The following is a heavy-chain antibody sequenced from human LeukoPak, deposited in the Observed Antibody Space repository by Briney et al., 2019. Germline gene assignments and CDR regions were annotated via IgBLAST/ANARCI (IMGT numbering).Heavy chain of an antibody. CDR3: ARSGAPYYYDSSGYYNYYYYYYMDV. CDR1: GGSFSGYY. CDR2: IYYSGST. J-gene: IGHJ6*03. V-gene: IGHV4-59*01. D-gene: IGHD3-22*01. Sequence: SETLSLTCAVYGGSFSGYYWSWIRQPPGKGLEWIGYIYYSGSTNYNPSLKSRVTISVDTSKNQFSLKLSSVTAADTAVYYCARSGAPYYYDSSGYYNYYYYYYMDVWGKGTTVTVSS.